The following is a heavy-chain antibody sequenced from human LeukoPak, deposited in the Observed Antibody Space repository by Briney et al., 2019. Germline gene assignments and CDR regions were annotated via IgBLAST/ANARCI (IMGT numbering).Heavy chain of an antibody. J-gene: IGHJ4*02. CDR1: GFTFDDYG. V-gene: IGHV3-23*01. CDR3: AKEPPYGDYPGWYFDY. Sequence: PGGSLRLSCAASGFTFDDYGMSWVRQAPGKGLEWVSAISGSGGSTYYADSVKGRFTISRDNSKNTLYLQMNSLRAEDTAVYYCAKEPPYGDYPGWYFDYWGQETLVTVSS. D-gene: IGHD4-17*01. CDR2: ISGSGGST.